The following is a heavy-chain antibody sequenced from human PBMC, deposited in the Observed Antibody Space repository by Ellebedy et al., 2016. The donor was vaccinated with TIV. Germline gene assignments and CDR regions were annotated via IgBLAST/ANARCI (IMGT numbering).Heavy chain of an antibody. CDR1: GYSFTSYW. Sequence: GESLKISXKSSGYSFTSYWINWVRQMPGKGLEWMAKIDPSDSYSKYSPSFQGHVTISADKSISTAYLHWSSLKASDTAMYYCAREFRVGTTTGFGYWGQGTLVTVSS. D-gene: IGHD1-26*01. CDR3: AREFRVGTTTGFGY. V-gene: IGHV5-10-1*01. J-gene: IGHJ4*02. CDR2: IDPSDSYS.